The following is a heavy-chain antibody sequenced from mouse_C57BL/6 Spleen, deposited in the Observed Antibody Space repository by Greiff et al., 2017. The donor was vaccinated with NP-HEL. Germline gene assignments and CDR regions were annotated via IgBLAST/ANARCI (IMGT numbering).Heavy chain of an antibody. D-gene: IGHD2-3*01. CDR2: INPGSGGT. CDR1: GYPFTNFL. V-gene: IGHV1-54*01. CDR3: ARYGVIYDGTAY. J-gene: IGHJ3*01. Sequence: QVQLPQSVAELVRSGTSVKVSCKASGYPFTNFLLEWVKQRPGQGLEWIGVINPGSGGTNYNEKFKGKAILAADKSSSTAYMQLSSLTSEDSAVYFCARYGVIYDGTAYWGQGTLVTVSA.